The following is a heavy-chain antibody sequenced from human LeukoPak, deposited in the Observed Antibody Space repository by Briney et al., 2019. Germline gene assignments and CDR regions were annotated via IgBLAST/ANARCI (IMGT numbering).Heavy chain of an antibody. CDR1: GFTFSNYW. J-gene: IGHJ4*02. V-gene: IGHV3-74*01. D-gene: IGHD1-26*01. Sequence: GGSLRLSCVASGFTFSNYWMHWVRQAPGKGLVWVSLINSDGSTTRYAHSVEGRFTISRDNAKNTLYLQMNSLRAEDTAVYYCTSVRATMYFDSWGQGTLVTVSS. CDR2: INSDGSTT. CDR3: TSVRATMYFDS.